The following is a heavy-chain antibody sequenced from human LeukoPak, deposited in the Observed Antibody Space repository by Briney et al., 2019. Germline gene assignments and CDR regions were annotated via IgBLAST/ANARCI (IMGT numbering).Heavy chain of an antibody. Sequence: KPSETLSLTCTVSGGSISSSSYYWSWIRQPPGMGLEWIGNIYYSGRTNYNPSLKSQVTISVDTSKNQFSLKLSSVTAADTAVYYCARSMYSSGWATYYNYGMNVWGQGTTVTVSS. CDR3: ARSMYSSGWATYYNYGMNV. CDR2: IYYSGRT. CDR1: GGSISSSSYY. J-gene: IGHJ6*02. V-gene: IGHV4-61*05. D-gene: IGHD6-19*01.